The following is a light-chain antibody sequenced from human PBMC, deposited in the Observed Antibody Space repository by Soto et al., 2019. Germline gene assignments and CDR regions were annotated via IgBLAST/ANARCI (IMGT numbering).Light chain of an antibody. Sequence: DIQMTQSPSTLSASVGDRVTITCRASQSISDSLAWYQQKPGKAPKLLIYEASSLKSGVPSRFSGSRSGTENTLTISSLQPDDFATDYCQQYNGYWTFGQGTKVEIK. J-gene: IGKJ1*01. CDR3: QQYNGYWT. CDR2: EAS. V-gene: IGKV1-5*03. CDR1: QSISDS.